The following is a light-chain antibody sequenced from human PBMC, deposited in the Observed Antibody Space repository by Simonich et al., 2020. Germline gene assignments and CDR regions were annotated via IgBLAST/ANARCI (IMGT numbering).Light chain of an antibody. CDR2: WAS. CDR3: QQYYSTPYT. Sequence: DIVMTQSPDSLAVSLGERATINCKSSRSVLYSSNNQNYLAWYQQKPGQPPKLLIYWASTRESGVPDRFSGSGSGTDFTLTISSLQAEDGAVYYCQQYYSTPYTFGQGTKLEIK. CDR1: RSVLYSSNNQNY. V-gene: IGKV4-1*01. J-gene: IGKJ2*01.